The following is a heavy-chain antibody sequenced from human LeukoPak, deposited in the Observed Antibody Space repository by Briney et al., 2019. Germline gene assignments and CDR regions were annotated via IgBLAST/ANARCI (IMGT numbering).Heavy chain of an antibody. CDR1: GDSVSSNSAA. Sequence: SQTLSLTCAISGDSVSSNSAAWNWIRQSPSRGLEWLGRTYYRSKWYNDYAVSVKSRITINPDTSKNQFSLQQNSVTPEDTAVYYCARSEGCSSTSCRNYYYYYGMDVWGQGTTVTVSS. J-gene: IGHJ6*02. V-gene: IGHV6-1*01. D-gene: IGHD2-2*01. CDR3: ARSEGCSSTSCRNYYYYYGMDV. CDR2: TYYRSKWYN.